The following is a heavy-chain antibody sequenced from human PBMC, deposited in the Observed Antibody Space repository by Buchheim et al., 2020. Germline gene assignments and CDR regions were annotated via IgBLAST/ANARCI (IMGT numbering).Heavy chain of an antibody. Sequence: QVQLQESGPGLVKPSQTLSLTCTVSGGSISSGSYYWSWIRQPAGKGLEWIGRIYTSGSTNYNPSLKSRVTISVDTSKNQFPLKLSSVTAADTAVYYCATTARNYYDSSGYYYDEGYFDYWGQGTL. CDR2: IYTSGST. V-gene: IGHV4-61*02. CDR1: GGSISSGSYY. J-gene: IGHJ4*02. CDR3: ATTARNYYDSSGYYYDEGYFDY. D-gene: IGHD3-22*01.